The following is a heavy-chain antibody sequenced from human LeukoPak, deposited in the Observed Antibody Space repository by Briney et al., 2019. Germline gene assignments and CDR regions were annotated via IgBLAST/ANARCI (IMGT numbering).Heavy chain of an antibody. J-gene: IGHJ4*02. CDR3: TTDLTTDFDL. V-gene: IGHV3-15*01. CDR1: GFTFSNAW. Sequence: GGSLRLSCAPSGFTFSNAWMSWVPQAPGRGREWGGRIKSKTDGGTTDYAAPVKGRVTISRDDSKNTLYLQMNSLKTEDTAVYYCTTDLTTDFDLWGQGTLVTVSS. D-gene: IGHD4-11*01. CDR2: IKSKTDGGTT.